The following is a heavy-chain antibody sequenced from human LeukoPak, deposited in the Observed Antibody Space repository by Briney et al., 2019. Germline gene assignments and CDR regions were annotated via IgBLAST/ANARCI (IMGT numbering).Heavy chain of an antibody. CDR2: ISADGTT. D-gene: IGHD1-26*01. CDR1: GFNFDKYA. Sequence: GSLRLSCTASGFNFDKYAMHWVRQRPGKGLEWVAVISADGTTDHADSVKGRFTVSRDNSKESLYLQMSSLRDEDTALYYCATWAFYHGLDVWGQGTTVTVSS. J-gene: IGHJ6*02. V-gene: IGHV3-43*02. CDR3: ATWAFYHGLDV.